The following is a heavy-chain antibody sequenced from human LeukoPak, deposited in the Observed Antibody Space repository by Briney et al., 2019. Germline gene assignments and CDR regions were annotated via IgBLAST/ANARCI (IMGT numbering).Heavy chain of an antibody. J-gene: IGHJ6*02. CDR3: ARAPHNYYYYGMDV. V-gene: IGHV4-30-4*01. CDR1: GGSISSGDYY. Sequence: PSQTLSLTCTVSGGSISSGDYYWSWIRQPPGKGLEWIGYIYYSGSTCYNPSLKGRVTISVDTSKNQFSLKLSSVTAADTAVYYCARAPHNYYYYGMDVWGQGTTVTVSS. CDR2: IYYSGST.